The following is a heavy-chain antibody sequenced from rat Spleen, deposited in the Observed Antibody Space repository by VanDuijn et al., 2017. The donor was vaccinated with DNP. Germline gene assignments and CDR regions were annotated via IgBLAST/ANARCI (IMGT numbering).Heavy chain of an antibody. CDR3: ATEDYGYPFDY. V-gene: IGHV5S10*01. Sequence: EVQLVESGGGFVQPGRSMKLSCAASGFTFSHSDMAWVRQAPKKGLEWVATIIYDGGGTYYRDSVKGRFTISRDNAKSTLYLQMDSLRSEDTATYYCATEDYGYPFDYWGQGVMVTVSS. CDR2: IIYDGGGT. D-gene: IGHD1-7*01. CDR1: GFTFSHSD. J-gene: IGHJ2*01.